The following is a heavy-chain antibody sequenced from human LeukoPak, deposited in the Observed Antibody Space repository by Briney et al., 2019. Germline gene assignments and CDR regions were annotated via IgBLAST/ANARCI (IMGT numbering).Heavy chain of an antibody. Sequence: LTGGSLRLSCAASGFAVSSNYVSWVRQAPGKGLEWVSVVYSGDNTYYAASVRGRFTISRDNSKNTLYLRMNSLRPEDTAVYFCARDAANSIAARYDYWGQGTLVTVSS. D-gene: IGHD6-6*01. J-gene: IGHJ4*02. CDR2: VYSGDNT. CDR1: GFAVSSNY. V-gene: IGHV3-53*01. CDR3: ARDAANSIAARYDY.